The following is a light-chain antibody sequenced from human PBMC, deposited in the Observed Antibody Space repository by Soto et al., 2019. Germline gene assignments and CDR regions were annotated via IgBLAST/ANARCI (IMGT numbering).Light chain of an antibody. CDR1: SSDVGGYNY. CDR3: CSYAGSYPWV. J-gene: IGLJ3*02. V-gene: IGLV2-11*01. CDR2: DVS. Sequence: QSALTQPRSVSGSPGQSVTMSCTGTSSDVGGYNYVSWYQQHPGKAPKLMIYDVSKWPSGVPDRFSGSKSGNTASLTISGLQAEDEADYYCCSYAGSYPWVFGGGTKLTVL.